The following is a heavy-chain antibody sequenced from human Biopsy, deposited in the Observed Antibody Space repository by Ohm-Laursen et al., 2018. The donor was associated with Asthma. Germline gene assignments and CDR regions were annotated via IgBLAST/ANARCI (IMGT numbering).Heavy chain of an antibody. V-gene: IGHV3-53*01. CDR2: IYSGGTS. Sequence: SLRLSCTASGFAVSRDHMFWVRQAPGKGLEWVSVIYSGGTSHTADSVRGRLTISRDFSKNTLHLQMHSLRVEDTAVYYYARGDSSGWSHYYFDYWGQGTLVTVSS. CDR3: ARGDSSGWSHYYFDY. D-gene: IGHD6-19*01. J-gene: IGHJ4*02. CDR1: GFAVSRDH.